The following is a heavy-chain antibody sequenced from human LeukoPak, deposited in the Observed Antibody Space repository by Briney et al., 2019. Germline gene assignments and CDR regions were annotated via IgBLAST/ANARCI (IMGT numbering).Heavy chain of an antibody. V-gene: IGHV4-59*08. D-gene: IGHD4-17*01. CDR1: GGSIISYY. J-gene: IGHJ5*02. CDR2: IYYSGST. CDR3: ARHAATGTTSSLRFDP. Sequence: SETLSLTCTVSGGSIISYYWTWIRQPPGKGLEWIGYIYYSGSTNYNPSLKSRVTISVDMSKNQFSLKLSSVTAADTAVYYCARHAATGTTSSLRFDPWGQGTLVTVSS.